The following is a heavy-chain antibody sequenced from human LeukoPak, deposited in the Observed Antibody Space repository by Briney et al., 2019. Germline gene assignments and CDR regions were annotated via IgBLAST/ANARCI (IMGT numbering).Heavy chain of an antibody. J-gene: IGHJ4*02. D-gene: IGHD2/OR15-2a*01. V-gene: IGHV3-30-3*01. CDR3: ARDTFLSSDGGALDY. CDR1: GFTFSSYA. Sequence: PGGSLRLSCAASGFTFSSYAMHWVRQAPGKGLEWVAVISYDGSNKYYADSVKGRFTISRDNSKNTLYLQMNSLRAEDTAVYYCARDTFLSSDGGALDYWGQGTLVTVSS. CDR2: ISYDGSNK.